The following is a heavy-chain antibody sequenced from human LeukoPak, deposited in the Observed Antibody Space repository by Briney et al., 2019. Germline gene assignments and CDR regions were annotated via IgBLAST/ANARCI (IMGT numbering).Heavy chain of an antibody. CDR1: GGPISSYY. J-gene: IGHJ4*02. Sequence: SETLSLTCTVSGGPISSYYWSWIRQPPGKGLEWIGYIYYSGSTNYNPSLKSRVTISVDTSKNQFSLKLSSVTAADTAVYYCARDHRYSSGWYRFDYWGQGTLVTVSS. V-gene: IGHV4-59*01. CDR2: IYYSGST. CDR3: ARDHRYSSGWYRFDY. D-gene: IGHD6-19*01.